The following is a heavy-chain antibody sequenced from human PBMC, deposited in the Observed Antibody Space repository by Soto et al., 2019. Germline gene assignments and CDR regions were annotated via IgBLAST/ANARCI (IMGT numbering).Heavy chain of an antibody. Sequence: GGSLRLSCVVSGFTFNSYSMNWVRQAPGKGLEWVSSISSSGTYIRYRDSVKGRFTISRDSAKNSLYLQMNSLRAEDTAVYYCASSNWMDWFDPWGQGTLVTVSS. V-gene: IGHV3-21*01. CDR1: GFTFNSYS. CDR2: ISSSGTYI. J-gene: IGHJ5*02. D-gene: IGHD1-1*01. CDR3: ASSNWMDWFDP.